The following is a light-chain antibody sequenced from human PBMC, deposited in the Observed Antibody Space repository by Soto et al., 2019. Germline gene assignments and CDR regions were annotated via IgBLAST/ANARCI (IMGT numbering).Light chain of an antibody. CDR2: DAS. J-gene: IGKJ4*01. V-gene: IGKV1-5*01. CDR3: QLVESYPSN. CDR1: LSISSW. Sequence: DILMTQSPSTLSASVGDRVTITCRASLSISSWFSCYQQKPGKVPKVLIYDASSLESGVPSRFSGSGSETDFTLTISSLQPEDFATYCCQLVESYPSNFGGGTKV.